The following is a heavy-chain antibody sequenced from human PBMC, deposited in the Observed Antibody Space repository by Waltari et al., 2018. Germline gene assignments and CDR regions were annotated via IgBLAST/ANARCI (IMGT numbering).Heavy chain of an antibody. V-gene: IGHV1-2*02. D-gene: IGHD6-19*01. CDR1: GYTFTGYY. CDR2: INPNSGGT. J-gene: IGHJ4*02. CDR3: ARVYSSAWFYFDL. Sequence: QVQLVQSGAEVKKPGASVKVSCKASGYTFTGYYMHWVRQAPGQGLEWMGWINPNSGGTNYAQKFQGRVTISVDTSKNQLSLKVRSVTAADTAVYYCARVYSSAWFYFDLWGQGTLVTVSS.